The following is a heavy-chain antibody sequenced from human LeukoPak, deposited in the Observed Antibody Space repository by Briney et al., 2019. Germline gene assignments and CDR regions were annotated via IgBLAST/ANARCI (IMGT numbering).Heavy chain of an antibody. V-gene: IGHV3-30-3*01. CDR2: ISYDRTNK. CDR3: ARAPYYYDRSGYYSHWYFDV. CDR1: GFTFSSYA. J-gene: IGHJ2*01. D-gene: IGHD3-22*01. Sequence: PWGSLRLSCAASGFTFSSYAMHWVRQAPGKGLEWVSLISYDRTNKYYADSVKGRFTISRDNSKNTLYLQMTSLRAEDTAVYYCARAPYYYDRSGYYSHWYFDVWGRGTLVIVSS.